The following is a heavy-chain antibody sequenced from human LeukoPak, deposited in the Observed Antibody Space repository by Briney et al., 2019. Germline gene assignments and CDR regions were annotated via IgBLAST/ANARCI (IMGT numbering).Heavy chain of an antibody. CDR2: ISWNSGSI. CDR1: GFTFDDYA. Sequence: GRSLRLSCAASGFTFDDYAMHWVRQAPGKGLEWVSGISWNSGSIGYADSVKGRFTISRDNAKNSLYLQVNSLRAEDTALYYCAKEAEVGWGMDVWGQGTTVTVSS. J-gene: IGHJ6*02. D-gene: IGHD1-14*01. CDR3: AKEAEVGWGMDV. V-gene: IGHV3-9*01.